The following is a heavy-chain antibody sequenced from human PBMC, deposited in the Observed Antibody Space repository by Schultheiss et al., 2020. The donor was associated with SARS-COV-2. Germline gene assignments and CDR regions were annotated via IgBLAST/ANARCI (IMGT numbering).Heavy chain of an antibody. J-gene: IGHJ4*02. V-gene: IGHV3-23*01. D-gene: IGHD1-1*01. CDR2: ISGGGGTT. CDR3: TTVSNGFDQ. CDR1: GFTFSSYA. Sequence: GGSLRLSCAASGFTFSSYAMTWVRQAPGKGLEWVSVISGGGGTTYYADSVKGRFTISRDNSKNTLYLQMNSLRVEDTAVYYCTTVSNGFDQWGQGTLVTVSS.